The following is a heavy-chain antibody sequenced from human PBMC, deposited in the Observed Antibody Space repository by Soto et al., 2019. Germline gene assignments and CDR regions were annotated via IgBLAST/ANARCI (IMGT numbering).Heavy chain of an antibody. D-gene: IGHD2-2*02. CDR1: GGSFSGYY. J-gene: IGHJ6*02. V-gene: IGHV4-34*01. CDR2: INHSGST. CDR3: ARGAPAAIRRYYYYGMDV. Sequence: PSETLSLTXAVYGGSFSGYYWSWIRQPPGKGLEWIGEINHSGSTNYNPSLKSRVTISVDTSKNQFSLKLSSVTAADTAVYYCARGAPAAIRRYYYYGMDVWGQGTTVTVSS.